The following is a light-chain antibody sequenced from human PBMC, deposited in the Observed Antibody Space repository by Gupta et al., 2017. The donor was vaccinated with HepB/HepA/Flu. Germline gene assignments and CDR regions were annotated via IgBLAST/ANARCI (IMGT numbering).Light chain of an antibody. V-gene: IGKV3-11*01. CDR3: QQRGNWPLIT. CDR2: DVP. J-gene: IGKJ5*01. Sequence: EIVLTPSQDILSLSPGQRATLCCRASQTVSSYLAWYQQKPGQAPRLLIYDVPHRATGIPARFSGGGSGTDFTLTISSLEPEDFALYYCQQRGNWPLITFGQGTRLDIK. CDR1: QTVSSY.